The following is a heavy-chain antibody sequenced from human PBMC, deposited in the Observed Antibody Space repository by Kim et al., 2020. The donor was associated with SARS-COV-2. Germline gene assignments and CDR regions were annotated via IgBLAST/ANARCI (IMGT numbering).Heavy chain of an antibody. CDR3: TTSLRESRTLPFDS. J-gene: IGHJ4*02. V-gene: IGHV3-15*01. D-gene: IGHD5-12*01. Sequence: SAAHVKRKFTISRDDSKNTLYLQMNSLKTEDTAVYYCTTSLRESRTLPFDSWGQGTLVTVSS.